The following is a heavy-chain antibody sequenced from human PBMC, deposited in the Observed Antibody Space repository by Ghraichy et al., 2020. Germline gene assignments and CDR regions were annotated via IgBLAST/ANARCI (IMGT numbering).Heavy chain of an antibody. CDR3: ARSSGSYLYFDY. J-gene: IGHJ4*02. V-gene: IGHV3-53*01. CDR1: GFTVSSNY. CDR2: IYGGGST. Sequence: GGSLRLSCAASGFTVSSNYMSWVRQAPGKGLEWVSVIYGGGSTYYADSVKGRFTISRDNSKNTLYLQMNSLRAEDTAVYYCARSSGSYLYFDYWGQGILVTVSS. D-gene: IGHD1-26*01.